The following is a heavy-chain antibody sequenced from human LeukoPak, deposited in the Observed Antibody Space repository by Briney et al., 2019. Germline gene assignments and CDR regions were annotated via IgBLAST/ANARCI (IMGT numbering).Heavy chain of an antibody. D-gene: IGHD6-13*01. V-gene: IGHV3-30*18. J-gene: IGHJ4*02. CDR1: GFTFSSYG. CDR2: ISYDGSNK. CDR3: AKGGRDSSSWYLDY. Sequence: QPGGSLRLSCSASGFTFSSYGMHWVRQAPGKGLEWVAVISYDGSNKYYADSVKGRFTISRDNSKNTLYLQMNSLRAGDTAVYYCAKGGRDSSSWYLDYWGQGTLVTVSS.